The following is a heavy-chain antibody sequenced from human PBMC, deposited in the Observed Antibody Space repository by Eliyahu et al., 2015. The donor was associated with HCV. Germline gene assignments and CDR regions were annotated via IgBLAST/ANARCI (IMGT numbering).Heavy chain of an antibody. CDR2: INPSGGST. V-gene: IGHV1-46*03. J-gene: IGHJ4*02. D-gene: IGHD5-24*01. CDR1: GYTFTSYY. CDR3: ARDLDGYNPHPNQYFDY. Sequence: QVQLVQSGAEVKKPGASVKVSCKASGYTFTSYYMHWVRQAPGQGLEWMGIINPSGGSTSYAQKFQGRVTMTRDTSTSTFYMELSSLRSEDTAVYYCARDLDGYNPHPNQYFDYWGQGTLVTVSS.